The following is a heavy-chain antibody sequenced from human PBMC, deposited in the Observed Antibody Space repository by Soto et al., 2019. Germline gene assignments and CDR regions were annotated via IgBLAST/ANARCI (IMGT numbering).Heavy chain of an antibody. CDR2: IAYDGSNA. CDR3: ARGDREDILVVVGARPGEYGIDI. Sequence: QVQLVESGGGVVQPGGSPRLSCAASGFTFRNHAMHWVRQAPDKGLECLAVIAYDGSNAFYRDSVKGRFTISRDNSKNPLYLHMNSLRSEAAGVYSCARGDREDILVVVGARPGEYGIDIWGQGTTVTVSS. D-gene: IGHD2-15*01. V-gene: IGHV3-30-3*01. CDR1: GFTFRNHA. J-gene: IGHJ6*02.